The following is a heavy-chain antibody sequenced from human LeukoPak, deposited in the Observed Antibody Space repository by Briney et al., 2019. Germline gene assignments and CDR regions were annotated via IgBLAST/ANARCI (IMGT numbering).Heavy chain of an antibody. J-gene: IGHJ4*02. Sequence: GGSLRLSCAASGFTFSSYGTHWVRQAPGKGLEWVAFIRYDGSNKYYADSVKGRFTISRDNSKNTLYLQMNSLRAEDTAVYYCAKGYQGYYYDSSGQIDYWGQGTLVTVSS. CDR3: AKGYQGYYYDSSGQIDY. V-gene: IGHV3-30*02. CDR1: GFTFSSYG. CDR2: IRYDGSNK. D-gene: IGHD3-22*01.